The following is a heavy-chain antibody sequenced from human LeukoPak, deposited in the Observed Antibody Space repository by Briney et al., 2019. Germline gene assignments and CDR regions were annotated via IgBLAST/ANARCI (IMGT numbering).Heavy chain of an antibody. Sequence: PSETLSLTCTVCGGSISSGDYYWSWFRQPPGKDLEWIGYVYYSGDTYYNPSLRSRVTTSTDMSKNQFSLKLSSVTAADTAVYYCARHPAGGGYFDYWGQGTLVTVSS. J-gene: IGHJ4*02. V-gene: IGHV4-31*03. CDR2: VYYSGDT. CDR3: ARHPAGGGYFDY. CDR1: GGSISSGDYY. D-gene: IGHD3-16*01.